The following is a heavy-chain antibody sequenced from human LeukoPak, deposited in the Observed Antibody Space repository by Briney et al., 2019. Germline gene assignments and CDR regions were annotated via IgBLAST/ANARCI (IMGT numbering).Heavy chain of an antibody. J-gene: IGHJ2*01. Sequence: PSETLSLTCTVSGGSISSYYWSWIRQPAGKGLEWIGRIYTSGSTNYNPSLKSRVTISVDTSKNQFSLKLSSVTAADTAVYYCASTDYGDYESYWYFDLWGRGTLVTVSS. D-gene: IGHD4-17*01. V-gene: IGHV4-4*07. CDR1: GGSISSYY. CDR3: ASTDYGDYESYWYFDL. CDR2: IYTSGST.